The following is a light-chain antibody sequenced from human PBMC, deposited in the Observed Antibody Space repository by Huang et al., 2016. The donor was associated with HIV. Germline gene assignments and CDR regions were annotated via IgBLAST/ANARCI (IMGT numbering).Light chain of an antibody. CDR3: QQLNSYPEGFT. J-gene: IGKJ3*01. CDR2: AAS. Sequence: IQLTQSPSSLSASVGDRVTITCRASQGISSYLAWYQQNPGKAPKLLIYAASTLQSGVPSRCSGSGSGTDFTLTISSLQPEDFATYYCQQLNSYPEGFTFGPGTKVDIK. CDR1: QGISSY. V-gene: IGKV1-9*01.